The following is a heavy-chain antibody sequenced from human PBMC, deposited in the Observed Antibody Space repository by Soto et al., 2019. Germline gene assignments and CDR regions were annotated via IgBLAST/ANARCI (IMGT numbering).Heavy chain of an antibody. CDR1: GGTFSSYT. V-gene: IGHV1-69*08. D-gene: IGHD6-19*01. CDR2: IIPFLDVA. CDR3: ARDSSLAGRPFDY. Sequence: VQLVQSGAEVKKPASSVKVSCKAYGGTFSSYTISWVRQGPGQGLEWMGRIIPFLDVANYAQKFQGRVTITADKSTSTAYMELRSLRSEDTAMYYCARDSSLAGRPFDYWGQGTLVTVSS. J-gene: IGHJ4*02.